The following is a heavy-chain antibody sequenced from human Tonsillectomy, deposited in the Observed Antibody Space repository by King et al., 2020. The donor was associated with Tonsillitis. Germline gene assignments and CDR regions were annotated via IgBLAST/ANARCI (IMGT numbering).Heavy chain of an antibody. CDR3: ARLPPKLCLPMSYFDY. V-gene: IGHV4-39*01. J-gene: IGHJ4*02. CDR1: GGSISSSSYY. CDR2: IYYSGST. D-gene: IGHD3-16*01. Sequence: QLQESGPGLVKPSETLSLTCTVSGGSISSSSYYWGWIRQPPGKGLEWIGRIYYSGSTYYNPSLKSRVTISVDTSKNQFSLKLSSVTAEDTSVYYCARLPPKLCLPMSYFDYWGQGTLVTVSS.